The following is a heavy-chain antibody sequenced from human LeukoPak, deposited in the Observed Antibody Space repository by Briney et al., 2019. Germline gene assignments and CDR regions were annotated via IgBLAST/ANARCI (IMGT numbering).Heavy chain of an antibody. D-gene: IGHD5-24*01. CDR2: INPNSGDT. CDR3: VRRGDGYVYDY. J-gene: IGHJ4*02. Sequence: ASVKVSCKAFGYTFTGDFMHWVRQAPGQGLEWMGWINPNSGDTNYADKFQGRVTMTGDRSISTAYMDLSGLTSDDTAVYYCVRRGDGYVYDYWGQGTLVTVSS. V-gene: IGHV1-2*02. CDR1: GYTFTGDF.